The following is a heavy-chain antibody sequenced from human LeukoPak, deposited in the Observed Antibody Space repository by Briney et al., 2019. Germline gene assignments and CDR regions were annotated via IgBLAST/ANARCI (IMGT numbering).Heavy chain of an antibody. Sequence: SETLSLTCTVSGGSITTYYWNWIRQPPGKGLEWIGTVYYSGSTYYNPSLESRVTLFVDTPKNQFSLKLSSVTAADTAVYYCAASYSTSWPEIDYWGQGTLVTVSS. CDR2: VYYSGST. CDR3: AASYSTSWPEIDY. CDR1: GGSITTYY. D-gene: IGHD6-13*01. J-gene: IGHJ4*02. V-gene: IGHV4-59*04.